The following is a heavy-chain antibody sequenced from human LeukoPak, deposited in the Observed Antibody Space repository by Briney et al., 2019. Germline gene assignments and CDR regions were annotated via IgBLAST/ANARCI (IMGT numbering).Heavy chain of an antibody. Sequence: GGSLRLSCAASGFTSSSYAMHWVRQAPGKELKWVAVISYDGSNEYYADSMKGRFTISRDNSKNTLYLQMNSLRAEDTAVYYCAKWMYYYDSSGFDYWGQGTLVTVSS. CDR1: GFTSSSYA. V-gene: IGHV3-30*18. CDR3: AKWMYYYDSSGFDY. J-gene: IGHJ4*02. D-gene: IGHD3-22*01. CDR2: ISYDGSNE.